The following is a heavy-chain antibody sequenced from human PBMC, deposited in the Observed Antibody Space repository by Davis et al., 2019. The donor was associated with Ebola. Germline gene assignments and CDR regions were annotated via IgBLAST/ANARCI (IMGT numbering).Heavy chain of an antibody. J-gene: IGHJ6*02. D-gene: IGHD3-10*01. Sequence: GESLKISCAASGFTFSSYSMNWVRQAPGKGLEWVSYISSSSSTIYYADSVKGRFTISRDNSKNTLYLQMNSLRAEDTAVYYCARDRKFRFGVYYYYGMDVWGQGTTVTVSS. V-gene: IGHV3-48*01. CDR2: ISSSSSTI. CDR1: GFTFSSYS. CDR3: ARDRKFRFGVYYYYGMDV.